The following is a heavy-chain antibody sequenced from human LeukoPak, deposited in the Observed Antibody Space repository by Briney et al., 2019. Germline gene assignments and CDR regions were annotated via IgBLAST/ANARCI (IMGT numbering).Heavy chain of an antibody. D-gene: IGHD2-8*01. CDR3: ARLVYAITAFDY. CDR2: IYYSGST. J-gene: IGHJ4*02. CDR1: GGSISSGDYY. Sequence: SQTLSLTCTVSGGSISSGDYYWSWIRQPPGKGLEWIGSIYYSGSTYYNPSLKSRVTISVDTSKNQFSLKLSSVTAADTAVYYCARLVYAITAFDYWGQGSLVTVSS. V-gene: IGHV4-39*01.